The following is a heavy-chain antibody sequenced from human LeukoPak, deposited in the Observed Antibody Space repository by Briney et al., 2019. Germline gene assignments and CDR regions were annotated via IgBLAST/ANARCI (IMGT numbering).Heavy chain of an antibody. Sequence: GGSLRLSCAASGFTFSSYGMHWVRQAPGKGLEWVAVIWYDGSNKYYADSVKGRFTISRDNSKNTLYLQMNGLRAEDTAVYYCAREDDSSAPTGAFDIWGQGTMVTVSS. CDR3: AREDDSSAPTGAFDI. J-gene: IGHJ3*02. CDR1: GFTFSSYG. CDR2: IWYDGSNK. V-gene: IGHV3-33*01. D-gene: IGHD3-22*01.